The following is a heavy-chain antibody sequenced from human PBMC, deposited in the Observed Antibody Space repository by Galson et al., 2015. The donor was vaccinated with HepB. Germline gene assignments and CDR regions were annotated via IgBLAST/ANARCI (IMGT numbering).Heavy chain of an antibody. D-gene: IGHD3-22*01. CDR2: ISPNKRHT. CDR3: AREADSSGYYDFDY. Sequence: SVKVSCKASGYTFSTYSITWVRQAPGQGLEWMGWISPNKRHTDYAQKFQGRVTMTRDTSISTAYMELSRLRSDDTAVYYCAREADSSGYYDFDYWGQGTLVTVSS. V-gene: IGHV1-2*02. J-gene: IGHJ4*02. CDR1: GYTFSTYS.